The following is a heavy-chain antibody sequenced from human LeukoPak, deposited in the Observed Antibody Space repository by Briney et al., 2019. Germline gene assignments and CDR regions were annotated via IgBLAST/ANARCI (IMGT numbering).Heavy chain of an antibody. CDR3: ARLRGYYYGSGTHPYYFDY. V-gene: IGHV3-7*01. D-gene: IGHD3-10*01. Sequence: PGGSLRLSCAASGFTFSSYWMSWVRQAPGKGLEWVANIKQEGSEKYYVDSGKGRFTISRDNAKNSLYLQMNSLRAEDTAVYYCARLRGYYYGSGTHPYYFDYWGQGTLVTVSS. J-gene: IGHJ4*02. CDR2: IKQEGSEK. CDR1: GFTFSSYW.